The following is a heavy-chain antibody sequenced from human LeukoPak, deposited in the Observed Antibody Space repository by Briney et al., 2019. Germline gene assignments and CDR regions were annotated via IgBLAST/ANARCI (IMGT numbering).Heavy chain of an antibody. CDR2: ISWNSGTR. Sequence: GGSLRLSCAASGFIFDDYGMHWVRQAPGKGLEWVSGISWNSGTRGYADSVKGRFTISRDNAKNSLYLQMNSLRAEDMALYYCAKDITADADAFDIWGQGTMVTVSS. D-gene: IGHD6-13*01. V-gene: IGHV3-9*03. J-gene: IGHJ3*02. CDR3: AKDITADADAFDI. CDR1: GFIFDDYG.